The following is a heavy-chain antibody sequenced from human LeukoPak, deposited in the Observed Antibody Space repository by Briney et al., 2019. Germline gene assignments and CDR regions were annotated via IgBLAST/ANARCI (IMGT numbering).Heavy chain of an antibody. V-gene: IGHV6-1*01. CDR1: GDSVSNTRSA. D-gene: IGHD1-14*01. CDR3: ARVNSWTEEPDTGFDY. Sequence: TSQTLSLTCAISGDSVSNTRSAWNWIRQSPSRGLEWLGRTYYRSKWYNDYALSVRSRITINPDTSKNQFSLHLNSVTPEDTAVYFCARVNSWTEEPDTGFDYWGQGTLVTVSS. CDR2: TYYRSKWYN. J-gene: IGHJ4*02.